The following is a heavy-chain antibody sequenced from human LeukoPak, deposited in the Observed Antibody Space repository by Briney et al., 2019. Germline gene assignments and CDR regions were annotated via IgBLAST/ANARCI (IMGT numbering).Heavy chain of an antibody. D-gene: IGHD3-9*01. CDR2: IRSKAYGGTT. CDR3: TRDRVYQGYFD. CDR1: GFTFGDYA. V-gene: IGHV3-49*03. Sequence: GGPLRLSCTASGFTFGDYAMSWFRQAPGKGLEWVGFIRSKAYGGTTEYAASVKGRFTISRDDSKSIAYLQMNSLKTEDTAVYYCTRDRVYQGYFDWGQGTMVTVSS. J-gene: IGHJ3*01.